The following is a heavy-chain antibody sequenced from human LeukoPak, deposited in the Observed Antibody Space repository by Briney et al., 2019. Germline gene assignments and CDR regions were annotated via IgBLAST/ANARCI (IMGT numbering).Heavy chain of an antibody. V-gene: IGHV1-69*04. J-gene: IGHJ4*02. D-gene: IGHD5-24*01. Sequence: SVKVSCKASGGTFNNYAISWVRQAPGQGLEWMGKIIPVVGIANYAQNFQGRVTIIADTSTNTACMELGSLRSEDTAVYYCARDQVEDGRSEMATILMGRPFDSWGQGTLVTVSS. CDR1: GGTFNNYA. CDR2: IIPVVGIA. CDR3: ARDQVEDGRSEMATILMGRPFDS.